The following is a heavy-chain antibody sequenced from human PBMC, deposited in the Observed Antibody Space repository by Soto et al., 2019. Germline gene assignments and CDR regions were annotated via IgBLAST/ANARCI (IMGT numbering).Heavy chain of an antibody. D-gene: IGHD1-26*01. V-gene: IGHV4-59*01. CDR3: ARPRWDSNWFDP. CDR2: IYYSGST. J-gene: IGHJ5*02. Sequence: SETLSLICTVSGGSISTYYWSWIRQPPGKGLEWIGYIYYSGSTTYNPSLRSPVTISVDTSKNQFSLKLSSVTAADTAVYYCARPRWDSNWFDPWGQGILVTVSS. CDR1: GGSISTYY.